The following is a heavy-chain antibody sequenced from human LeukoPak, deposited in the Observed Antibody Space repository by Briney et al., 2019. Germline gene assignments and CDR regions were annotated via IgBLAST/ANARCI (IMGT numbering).Heavy chain of an antibody. V-gene: IGHV4-34*01. CDR2: INHSGST. D-gene: IGHD3-10*01. CDR1: GGSFSGYY. J-gene: IGHJ5*02. CDR3: ARRNTMVRGVMRFDP. Sequence: PSETLSLTCAVYGGSFSGYYWSWIRQPPGKGLEWIGEINHSGSTNYNPSLKSRVTISVDTSKNQFSLKLSSVTAADTAVYYCARRNTMVRGVMRFDPWGQGTLVTVSS.